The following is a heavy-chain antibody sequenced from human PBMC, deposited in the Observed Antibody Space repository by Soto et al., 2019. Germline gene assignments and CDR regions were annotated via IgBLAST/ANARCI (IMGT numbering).Heavy chain of an antibody. Sequence: GGSLRLSCEGSGFTFSDYYISWIRQAPGKGLEWISYSSNSGTFSRYADSVKGRFSISRDNTKNLLYLQMNSLRAEDTAVYYCARSGDNYNRLDYWGQGT. CDR1: GFTFSDYY. J-gene: IGHJ4*02. V-gene: IGHV3-11*06. CDR3: ARSGDNYNRLDY. D-gene: IGHD1-1*01. CDR2: SSNSGTFS.